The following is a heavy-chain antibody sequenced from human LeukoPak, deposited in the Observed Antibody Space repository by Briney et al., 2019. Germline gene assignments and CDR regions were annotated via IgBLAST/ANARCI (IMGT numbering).Heavy chain of an antibody. Sequence: ASVKVSCKASGYTFASYAMHWVRQAPGQRLEWMGWINAGNGNTKYSQKFQGRVTITRDTSASTAYMELSSLRSEDTAVYYCAREGLYYDSSGLPDYWGQGTLVTVSS. V-gene: IGHV1-3*01. CDR3: AREGLYYDSSGLPDY. CDR1: GYTFASYA. CDR2: INAGNGNT. J-gene: IGHJ4*02. D-gene: IGHD3-22*01.